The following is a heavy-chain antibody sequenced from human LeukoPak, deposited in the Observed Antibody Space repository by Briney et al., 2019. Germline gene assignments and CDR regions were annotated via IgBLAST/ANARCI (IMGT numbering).Heavy chain of an antibody. CDR1: GFTFSSYG. CDR3: ASLPRYSGSYKDY. V-gene: IGHV3-23*01. D-gene: IGHD1-26*01. CDR2: ISGSGGST. Sequence: GGSLRLSCAASGFTFSSYGMSWVRQAPGKGLEWVSAISGSGGSTYYADSVKGRFTISRDNSKNTLYLQMNSLRAEDTAVYYCASLPRYSGSYKDYWGQGTLVTVSS. J-gene: IGHJ4*02.